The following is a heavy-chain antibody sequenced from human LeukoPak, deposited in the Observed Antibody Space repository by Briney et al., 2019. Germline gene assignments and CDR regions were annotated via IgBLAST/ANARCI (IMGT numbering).Heavy chain of an antibody. V-gene: IGHV1-3*01. D-gene: IGHD3-22*01. J-gene: IGHJ5*02. CDR3: ARLTYYYDSSGRNWFDP. Sequence: ASVKVSCKASGYTFTSYAMHWVRQAPGQRPEWMGWINAGNGNTKYSQKFQGRVTITRDTSASTAYMGLSSLRSEDTAVYYCARLTYYYDSSGRNWFDPWGQGTLVTVSS. CDR2: INAGNGNT. CDR1: GYTFTSYA.